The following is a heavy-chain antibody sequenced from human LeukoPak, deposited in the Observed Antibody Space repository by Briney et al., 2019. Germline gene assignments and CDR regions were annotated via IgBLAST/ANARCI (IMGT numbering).Heavy chain of an antibody. V-gene: IGHV3-49*04. Sequence: GGSLRLSCTASGFTFGDYAFSWVRQAPGKGLQWVTIIRRKTHGGTPEYAASVKGRFTVSRDDSKSIAYLQIDSLKTEDTAVYYCTRARYYGSASYYSDAFDVWGQGTLVTVSS. CDR3: TRARYYGSASYYSDAFDV. CDR1: GFTFGDYA. CDR2: IRRKTHGGTP. D-gene: IGHD3-10*01. J-gene: IGHJ3*01.